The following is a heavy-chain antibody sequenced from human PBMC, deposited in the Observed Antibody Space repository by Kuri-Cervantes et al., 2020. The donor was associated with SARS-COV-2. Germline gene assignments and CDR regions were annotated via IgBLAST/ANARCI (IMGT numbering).Heavy chain of an antibody. D-gene: IGHD3-3*01. CDR2: ISSSSSTI. J-gene: IGHJ6*02. CDR3: ARDRSRITIFGVVTRYGMDV. V-gene: IGHV3-48*01. Sequence: GESLKISCAASGFTFSSYSMNWVRQAPGKGLEWVSYISSSSSTIYYADSVKGRFTNSRDNAKNSLYLQMNSLRAEDTAVYYCARDRSRITIFGVVTRYGMDVWGQGTTVTVSS. CDR1: GFTFSSYS.